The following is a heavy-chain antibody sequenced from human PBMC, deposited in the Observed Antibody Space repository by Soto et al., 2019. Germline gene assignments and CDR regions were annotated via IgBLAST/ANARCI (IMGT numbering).Heavy chain of an antibody. CDR2: IKSKTDGGTT. V-gene: IGHV3-15*01. CDR3: PTGAYFDL. Sequence: EVPLVESGGGLVKPGGSLRLSCAASGFTFSNAWMSWVRQGPGKGLEWVGHIKSKTDGGTTDHPPPVKGRFTISRDDSKNTLYLQMNSLKTEDTAVYYCPTGAYFDLWGRGTLVTVSS. J-gene: IGHJ2*01. CDR1: GFTFSNAW.